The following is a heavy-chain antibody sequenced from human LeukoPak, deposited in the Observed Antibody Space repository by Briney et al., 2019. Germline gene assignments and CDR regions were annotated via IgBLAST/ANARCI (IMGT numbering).Heavy chain of an antibody. D-gene: IGHD3-10*01. CDR1: GFTFSNYG. V-gene: IGHV3-23*01. Sequence: GGSLRLSCAASGFTFSNYGMSWVRQAPGKGLEWISAISGSGGTTYYADSVKGRFTISRDNSKNTLYLQMNSLRAEDTAVYYCAKAVSGSYLFDYWGQGTLVTVSS. CDR2: ISGSGGTT. J-gene: IGHJ4*02. CDR3: AKAVSGSYLFDY.